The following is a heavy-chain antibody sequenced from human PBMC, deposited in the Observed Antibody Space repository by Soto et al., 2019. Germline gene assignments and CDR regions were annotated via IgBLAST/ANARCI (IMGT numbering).Heavy chain of an antibody. CDR1: GGSISSYY. CDR3: ARDNGREQYYDSSGYWSYFDY. V-gene: IGHV4-59*01. CDR2: IYYSGST. D-gene: IGHD3-22*01. Sequence: SETLSLTCTVSGGSISSYYWSWIRQPPGKGLEWIGYIYYSGSTNYIPSLKSRVTISVDTSKNQFSLKLSSVTAADTAVYYCARDNGREQYYDSSGYWSYFDYWSQGNLVTVSS. J-gene: IGHJ4*02.